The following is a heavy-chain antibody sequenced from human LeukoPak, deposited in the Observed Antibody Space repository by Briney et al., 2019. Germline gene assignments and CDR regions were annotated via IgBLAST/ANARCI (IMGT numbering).Heavy chain of an antibody. CDR2: IIPIFGTA. CDR1: GGTFSSYA. D-gene: IGHD6-6*01. CDR3: ARMYSSSSYNWFDP. J-gene: IGHJ5*02. Sequence: SVKVSCKASGGTFSSYAIRWERQAPGQGLEWMGGIIPIFGTANYAQKFQGRVTITTDESTSTAYMQLSSLRSEDTAVYYCARMYSSSSYNWFDPWGQGTLVTVSS. V-gene: IGHV1-69*05.